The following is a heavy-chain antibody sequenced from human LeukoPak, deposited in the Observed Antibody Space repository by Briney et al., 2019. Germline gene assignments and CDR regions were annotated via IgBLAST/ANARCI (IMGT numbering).Heavy chain of an antibody. D-gene: IGHD3-22*01. V-gene: IGHV3-7*01. CDR2: IKQDGSEK. CDR1: GFTFSSYW. Sequence: GGSLRLSCAASGFTFSSYWMSWVRQAPGKGLEWVANIKQDGSEKYYVDSVKGRFTISRDNAKNTLYLQMNSLRAEDTAVYYCAREGYYDSSGYSIRFSYWGQGTLVTVSS. J-gene: IGHJ4*02. CDR3: AREGYYDSSGYSIRFSY.